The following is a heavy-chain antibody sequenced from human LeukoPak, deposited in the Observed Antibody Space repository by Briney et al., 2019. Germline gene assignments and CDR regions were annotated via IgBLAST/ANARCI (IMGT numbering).Heavy chain of an antibody. Sequence: GGSLRLSCAASGFTFSDYYMSWIRQAPGKGLEWVSYISSSGSTIYYADSVKGRFTISRDNSKNTLYLQMNSLRAEDTAVYYCAKSRDPPEGYCSGGSCYPYYFDYWGQGTLVTVSS. CDR1: GFTFSDYY. V-gene: IGHV3-11*01. J-gene: IGHJ4*02. CDR2: ISSSGSTI. CDR3: AKSRDPPEGYCSGGSCYPYYFDY. D-gene: IGHD2-15*01.